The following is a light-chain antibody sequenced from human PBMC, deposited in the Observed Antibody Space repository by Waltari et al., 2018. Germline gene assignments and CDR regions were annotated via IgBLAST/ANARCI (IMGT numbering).Light chain of an antibody. CDR1: SSDIGTYDY. J-gene: IGLJ1*01. V-gene: IGLV2-14*03. CDR2: DVS. CDR3: NSYTSSSTRV. Sequence: SALTQPASVSGSPGQSITISCTGTSSDIGTYDYVSWYQQYPGEAPKLMIFDVSNRPSGVSHRFSGYKSGNTASLTISGLQAEDEADYYCNSYTSSSTRVFGTGTKVTVL.